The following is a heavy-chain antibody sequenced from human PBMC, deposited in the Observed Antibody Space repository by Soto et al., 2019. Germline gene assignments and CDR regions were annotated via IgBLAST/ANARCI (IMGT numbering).Heavy chain of an antibody. CDR2: ISYDGSNK. Sequence: GGSLRLSCAASGFTFSSYGMHWVRQAPGKGLEWVAVISYDGSNKYYADSVKGRFTISRDNSKNTLYLQMNSLRAEDTAVYYCAKDLDLPELYSNYDYYYGMDVWGQGTTVTVSS. J-gene: IGHJ6*02. CDR3: AKDLDLPELYSNYDYYYGMDV. V-gene: IGHV3-30*18. CDR1: GFTFSSYG. D-gene: IGHD4-4*01.